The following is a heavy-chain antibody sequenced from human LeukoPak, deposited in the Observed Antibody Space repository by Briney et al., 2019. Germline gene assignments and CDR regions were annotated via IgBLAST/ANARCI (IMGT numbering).Heavy chain of an antibody. V-gene: IGHV3-9*01. Sequence: GGSLRLSCAASGFTFSNYAMNWVRQAPGKGLEWVSGINWKSDKIGYADSVKGRFTISRDNSKNSLYLQMNSLRVEDTALYYCAKDRYCTSSSCPIDYWGQGTMVTVSS. CDR2: INWKSDKI. J-gene: IGHJ4*02. CDR3: AKDRYCTSSSCPIDY. CDR1: GFTFSNYA. D-gene: IGHD2-2*01.